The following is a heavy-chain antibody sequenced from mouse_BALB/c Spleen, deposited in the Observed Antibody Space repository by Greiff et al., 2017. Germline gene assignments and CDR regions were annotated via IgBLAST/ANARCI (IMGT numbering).Heavy chain of an antibody. D-gene: IGHD1-1*01. Sequence: VKLVESGPGLVAPSQSLSITCTVSGFSLTSYGVHWVRQPPGKGLEWLGVIWAGGSTNYNSALMSRLSISKDNSKSQVFLKMNSLQTDDTAMYYCARDGDYGSSYVGAMDYWGQGTSVTVSS. CDR3: ARDGDYGSSYVGAMDY. CDR2: IWAGGST. J-gene: IGHJ4*01. CDR1: GFSLTSYG. V-gene: IGHV2-9*02.